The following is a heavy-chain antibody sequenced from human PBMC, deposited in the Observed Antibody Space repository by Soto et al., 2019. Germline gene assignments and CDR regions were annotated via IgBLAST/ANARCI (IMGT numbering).Heavy chain of an antibody. CDR2: ISGTGGTI. V-gene: IGHV3-48*01. Sequence: EVQLVESGGGLVQPGGSLRLSCAASGFTFSTYSMNWVRQAPGKGLEWVSYISGTGGTIYYADSVKGRFTISRVNANNALSLQMNSLRAEDTAAYYCARRGNYGYPHAPEYFQHWGRGTLVTVSS. CDR3: ARRGNYGYPHAPEYFQH. J-gene: IGHJ1*01. D-gene: IGHD3-16*01. CDR1: GFTFSTYS.